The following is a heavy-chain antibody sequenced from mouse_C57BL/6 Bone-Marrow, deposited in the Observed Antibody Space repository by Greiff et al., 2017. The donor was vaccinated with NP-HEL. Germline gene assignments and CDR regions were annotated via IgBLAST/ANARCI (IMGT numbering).Heavy chain of an antibody. CDR1: GYTFTSYG. CDR3: ARECGCAWLAY. V-gene: IGHV1-81*01. CDR2: IYPRSGNT. Sequence: VQLQQSGAELARPGASVKLSCKASGYTFTSYGIRWVKQRPGQGLEWIGEIYPRSGNTYYNEKFTGKATLTVDKSSSTAYLELRSLTSEDSAVYFCARECGCAWLAYWGQGTPVTVSA. D-gene: IGHD3-3*01. J-gene: IGHJ3*01.